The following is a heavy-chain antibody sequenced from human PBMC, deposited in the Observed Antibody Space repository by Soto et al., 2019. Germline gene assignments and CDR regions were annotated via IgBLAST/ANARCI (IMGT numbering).Heavy chain of an antibody. V-gene: IGHV1-8*02. D-gene: IGHD2-8*01. CDR2: MSPNSGNT. CDR3: ARYCTNGVCSDAFDI. CDR1: GYTFTSYG. Sequence: ASVKVSCKASGYTFTSYGISWVRQAPGQGLEWMGWMSPNSGNTGYAQKLQGRVTMTRNTSISTAYMELSSLRSEDTAVYYCARYCTNGVCSDAFDIWGQGTMVTVSS. J-gene: IGHJ3*02.